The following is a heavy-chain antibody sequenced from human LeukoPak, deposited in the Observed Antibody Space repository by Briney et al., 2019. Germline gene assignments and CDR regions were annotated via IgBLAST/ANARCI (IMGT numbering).Heavy chain of an antibody. J-gene: IGHJ5*02. D-gene: IGHD3-3*01. Sequence: GGSLRLSCAASGFTISSNYMSWVRQAPGKGLEWVANIKQDGSEKYYVDSVKGRFTISRDNAKNSLYLQMNSLRAEDTAVYYCARVHLYDFWSGSWFDPWGQGTLVTVFS. CDR1: GFTISSNY. CDR3: ARVHLYDFWSGSWFDP. CDR2: IKQDGSEK. V-gene: IGHV3-7*01.